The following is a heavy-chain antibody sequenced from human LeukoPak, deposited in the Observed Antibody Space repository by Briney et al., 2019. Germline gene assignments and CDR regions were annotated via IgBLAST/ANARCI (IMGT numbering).Heavy chain of an antibody. CDR2: ISYDGGNK. CDR3: ARGPGAGHDYGALGLWYFDL. V-gene: IGHV3-30-3*01. J-gene: IGHJ2*01. Sequence: GGSLRLSCAASGSTFSSYAMHWVRQAPGKGLEWEAVISYDGGNKYYADSVKGRFTISRDNSKNTLYLQMNSLRAEDTAAYYCARGPGAGHDYGALGLWYFDLWGRGTLVTVSS. CDR1: GSTFSSYA. D-gene: IGHD4-17*01.